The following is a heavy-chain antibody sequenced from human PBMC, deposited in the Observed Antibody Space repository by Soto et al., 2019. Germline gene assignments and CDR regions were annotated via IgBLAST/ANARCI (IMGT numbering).Heavy chain of an antibody. D-gene: IGHD2-21*01. V-gene: IGHV3-48*01. J-gene: IGHJ3*02. CDR3: APIPRAGEFDI. CDR2: INSDSSAI. Sequence: EVQVVESGGGLVQPGGSLRLSCAASGFNLNSYAMNWVRQAPGKGLEWVSFINSDSSAIYYAGSVKGRFTISRDSAKNSLYLQMNSLRAEDTAVYYCAPIPRAGEFDIWGQGTMVTVSS. CDR1: GFNLNSYA.